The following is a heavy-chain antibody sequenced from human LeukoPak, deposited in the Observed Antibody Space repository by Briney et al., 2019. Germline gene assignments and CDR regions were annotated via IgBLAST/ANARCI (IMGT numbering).Heavy chain of an antibody. Sequence: VASVKVSCKASGYTFTSSGIGWVRQATGQGLEWMGWMNPNSGNTGYAQKFQGRVTITRNTSISTAYMELSSLRSEDTAVYYCARGPAVGYVDVWGKGTTVTVSS. J-gene: IGHJ6*04. CDR3: ARGPAVGYVDV. CDR2: MNPNSGNT. D-gene: IGHD2-8*02. CDR1: GYTFTSSG. V-gene: IGHV1-8*03.